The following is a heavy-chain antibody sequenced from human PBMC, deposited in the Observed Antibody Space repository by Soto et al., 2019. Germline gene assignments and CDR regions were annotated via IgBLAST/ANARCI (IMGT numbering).Heavy chain of an antibody. D-gene: IGHD3-22*01. Sequence: EVQLLESGGGLVQPGGSLRLSCAASGFTFSSYAMSWVRQAPGEGLEWVSVISGGGGTTYYADSVKGRFTISRDNSKNTLYLQMNSLRAEDTAVYYCGERSSGHYYDYWGQGTLLTVSS. CDR1: GFTFSSYA. CDR3: GERSSGHYYDY. J-gene: IGHJ4*02. CDR2: ISGGGGTT. V-gene: IGHV3-23*01.